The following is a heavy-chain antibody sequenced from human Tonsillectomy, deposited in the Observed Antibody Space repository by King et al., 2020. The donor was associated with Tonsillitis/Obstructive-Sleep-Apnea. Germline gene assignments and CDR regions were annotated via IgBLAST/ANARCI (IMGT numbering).Heavy chain of an antibody. CDR3: TRFDGFCSGDDCYGGFDI. CDR1: GFSFGGSA. J-gene: IGHJ3*02. CDR2: IGSNANSFAT. V-gene: IGHV3-73*01. Sequence: VQLVESGGGLVQPGGSLKLSCAASGFSFGGSALHWVRQASGKGLEWVGHIGSNANSFATSYIASVKGRFTISRDDSNNSAYLQMNSLKIADTAVSYCTRFDGFCSGDDCYGGFDIWGQGTMVTVSS. D-gene: IGHD2-15*01.